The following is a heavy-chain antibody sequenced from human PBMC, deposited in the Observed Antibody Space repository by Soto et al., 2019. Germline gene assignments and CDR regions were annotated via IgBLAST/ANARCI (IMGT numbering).Heavy chain of an antibody. J-gene: IGHJ6*02. D-gene: IGHD6-13*01. CDR1: GGTFSSYT. CDR3: ARVHSSSDRVMDV. CDR2: IIPILGIA. Sequence: QVQLVQSGAEVKKPGSSVKVSCKASGGTFSSYTISWVRQAPGQGLEWMGRIIPILGIANYAQKFQGRVTITADKSTSTAYMELSSLRSEDTAVYYCARVHSSSDRVMDVWGQGTTVTVSS. V-gene: IGHV1-69*02.